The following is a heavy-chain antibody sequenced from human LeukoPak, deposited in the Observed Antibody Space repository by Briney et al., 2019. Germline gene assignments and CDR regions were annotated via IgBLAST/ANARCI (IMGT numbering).Heavy chain of an antibody. Sequence: SETLSLTCAVYGGSFSGYYWSWIRQPPGKGLDWIGEINHSGSTNYNPSLTSRVTISVDTSKNQFSLKLSSVTAADTAVYYCARHYGSGSYYRNAYFDYWGQGTLVTVSS. J-gene: IGHJ4*02. CDR3: ARHYGSGSYYRNAYFDY. D-gene: IGHD3-10*01. CDR1: GGSFSGYY. CDR2: INHSGST. V-gene: IGHV4-34*01.